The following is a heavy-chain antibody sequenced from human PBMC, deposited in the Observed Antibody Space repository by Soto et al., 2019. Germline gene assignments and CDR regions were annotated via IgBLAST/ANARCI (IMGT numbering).Heavy chain of an antibody. V-gene: IGHV4-59*01. J-gene: IGHJ4*02. CDR2: IYYSGST. CDR1: GGSISSYY. Sequence: SETLSLTCTVSGGSISSYYWSWIRQPPGKGLEWIGYIYYSGSTNYNPSLKSRVTISVDTSKNQFSLKLSSVTAADTAVYYCARENDSSSWLDYWGQGTLVTVSS. D-gene: IGHD6-13*01. CDR3: ARENDSSSWLDY.